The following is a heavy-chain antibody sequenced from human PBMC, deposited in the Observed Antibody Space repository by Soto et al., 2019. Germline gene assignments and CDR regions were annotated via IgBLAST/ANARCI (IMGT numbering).Heavy chain of an antibody. Sequence: SVKVSCNASGGFIISYAIIWVRRAPGQGLEWMGGIIPIFGTANYAQKFQGRITITADESTSTAYMELSSLRSEDTAVYYCAQHSENMVELFYYYAMDVWGQGTSVTVSS. CDR3: AQHSENMVELFYYYAMDV. J-gene: IGHJ6*02. D-gene: IGHD3-10*01. CDR2: IIPIFGTA. V-gene: IGHV1-69*13. CDR1: GGFIISYA.